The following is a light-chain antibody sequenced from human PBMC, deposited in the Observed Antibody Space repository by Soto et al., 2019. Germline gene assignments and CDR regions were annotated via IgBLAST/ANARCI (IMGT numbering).Light chain of an antibody. CDR1: QSVSNQ. CDR2: DAS. J-gene: IGKJ5*01. Sequence: EIVLKQSPGTLSLSPGERATLSCRASQSVSNQLAWYQQKPGQAPRLLIYDASRRVTGIPARFSGSGSGTDFTLTLSSLEPEDFAVYYCQQRAGSSTFGQGTRLEIK. CDR3: QQRAGSST. V-gene: IGKV3-11*01.